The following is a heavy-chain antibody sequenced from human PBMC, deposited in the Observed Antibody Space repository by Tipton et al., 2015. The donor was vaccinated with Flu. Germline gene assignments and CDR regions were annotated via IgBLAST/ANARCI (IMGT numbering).Heavy chain of an antibody. CDR2: IGDNGGST. CDR1: GLTLSSYD. D-gene: IGHD3-16*01. CDR3: AKSRGGWSFDL. Sequence: SLRLSCAASGLTLSSYDMSWVRQAPRKGLEWVSAIGDNGGSTCADSVKGRFTISRDNSKSTLYLQMNSLRVEDTAVYYCAKSRGGWSFDLWGRGTLVTVSS. J-gene: IGHJ2*01. V-gene: IGHV3-23*01.